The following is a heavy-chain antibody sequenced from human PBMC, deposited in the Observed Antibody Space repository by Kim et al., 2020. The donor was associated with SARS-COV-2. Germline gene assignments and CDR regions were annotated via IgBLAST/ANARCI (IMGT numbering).Heavy chain of an antibody. Sequence: GGSLRLSCAASGFTFSSYAMHWVRQAPGKGLEWVAVISYDGSNKYYADSVKGRFTISRDNSKNTLYLQMNSLRAEDTAVYYCARGASRYYYMDVWGKGTT. CDR3: ARGASRYYYMDV. D-gene: IGHD6-25*01. CDR1: GFTFSSYA. V-gene: IGHV3-30-3*01. CDR2: ISYDGSNK. J-gene: IGHJ6*03.